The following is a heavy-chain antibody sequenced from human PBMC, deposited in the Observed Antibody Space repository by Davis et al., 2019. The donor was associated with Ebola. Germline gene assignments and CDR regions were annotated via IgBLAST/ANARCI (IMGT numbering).Heavy chain of an antibody. V-gene: IGHV5-51*01. D-gene: IGHD1-20*01. CDR2: IYTGDSDT. CDR1: GNSFTSHW. J-gene: IGHJ3*01. Sequence: GESLKISCRDSGNSFTSHWIGWVRQVPGKGLEWMGIIYTGDSDTRYSPSFRGQVTISADRSIKTAFLQWSSLKASDTAMYYCASLRRTITGMDDAFDLWGQGTMVTVSS. CDR3: ASLRRTITGMDDAFDL.